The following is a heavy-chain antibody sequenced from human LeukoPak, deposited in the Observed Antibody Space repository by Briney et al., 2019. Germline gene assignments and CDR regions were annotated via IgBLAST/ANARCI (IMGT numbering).Heavy chain of an antibody. CDR1: GGSISSSYY. D-gene: IGHD2-2*01. Sequence: SETLSLTCAVSGGSISSSYYWSWIRQPPGKGLEWIGYIYYSGSTNYNPSLKSRVTISVDTSKNQFSLKLSSVTAADTAVYYCAREYQLPLGYYYYMDVWGKGTTVTVSS. J-gene: IGHJ6*03. CDR3: AREYQLPLGYYYYMDV. CDR2: IYYSGST. V-gene: IGHV4-59*12.